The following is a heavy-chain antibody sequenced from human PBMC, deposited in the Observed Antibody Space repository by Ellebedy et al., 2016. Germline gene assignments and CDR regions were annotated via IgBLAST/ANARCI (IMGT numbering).Heavy chain of an antibody. CDR2: ISYDGSNK. Sequence: GGSLRLXCAASGFTFSSYGMHWVRQAPGKGLEWVAVISYDGSNKYYADSVKGRFTISRDNSKNTLYLQMNSLRAEDTAVYYCAKGATDIVVVPAAGYYYGMDVWGQGTTVTVSS. J-gene: IGHJ6*02. CDR1: GFTFSSYG. CDR3: AKGATDIVVVPAAGYYYGMDV. D-gene: IGHD2-2*01. V-gene: IGHV3-30*18.